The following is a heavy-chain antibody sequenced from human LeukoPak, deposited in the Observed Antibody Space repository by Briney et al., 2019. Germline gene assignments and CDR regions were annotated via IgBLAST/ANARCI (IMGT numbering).Heavy chain of an antibody. V-gene: IGHV3-30*04. CDR3: SRDSARRDGYNFDY. D-gene: IGHD5-24*01. J-gene: IGHJ4*02. CDR1: GFTFSTYA. Sequence: GRSLRLSCAASGFTFSTYAMHWVRQAPGKGLQWVALISYDGSIKHYADSVKGRFTISRDNSKSTLYLQMNTLRAEDTALYYCSRDSARRDGYNFDYWGQGTLVTVSS. CDR2: ISYDGSIK.